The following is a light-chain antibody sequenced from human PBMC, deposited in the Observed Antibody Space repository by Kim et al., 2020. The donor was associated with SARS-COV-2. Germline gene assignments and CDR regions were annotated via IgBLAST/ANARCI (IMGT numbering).Light chain of an antibody. CDR2: NVT. V-gene: IGLV2-14*03. CDR1: SGDIGRYNF. CDR3: SSFTSSGTFV. J-gene: IGLJ2*01. Sequence: GRSITISCTGSSGDIGRYNFVTWYQQHPDKAPKLMIYNVTKRPSGVSNRFSGSKSGNTASLTISGLQAEDEVDYYCSSFTSSGTFVFGGGTQLTVL.